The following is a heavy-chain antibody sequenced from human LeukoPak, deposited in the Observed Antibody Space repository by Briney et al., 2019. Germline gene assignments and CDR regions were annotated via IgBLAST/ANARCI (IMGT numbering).Heavy chain of an antibody. CDR1: GYTFTSYA. J-gene: IGHJ5*02. D-gene: IGHD6-19*01. V-gene: IGHV1-3*01. Sequence: ASVKVSCKASGYTFTSYAMHWVRQAPGQRLEWMGWINAGNGNTKYSQKFQGRVTITRDTSASTAYMELSSLRSEDTAVYYCARVFSVAATWWFDPWGQGTLVTVSS. CDR2: INAGNGNT. CDR3: ARVFSVAATWWFDP.